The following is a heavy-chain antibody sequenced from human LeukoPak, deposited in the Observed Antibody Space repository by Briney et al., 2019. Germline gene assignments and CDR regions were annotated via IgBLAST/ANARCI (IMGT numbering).Heavy chain of an antibody. V-gene: IGHV1-2*02. Sequence: ASVKVSCKASGYTFTGYYMHWVRQAPGQGLEWMGWINPNSGGTNYAQKFQGRVTMTRDTSISTAYMELSRLRSDETAVYYCAVVRGRYWVFDYWGQGTLVTVSS. CDR3: AVVRGRYWVFDY. CDR1: GYTFTGYY. CDR2: INPNSGGT. D-gene: IGHD1-26*01. J-gene: IGHJ4*02.